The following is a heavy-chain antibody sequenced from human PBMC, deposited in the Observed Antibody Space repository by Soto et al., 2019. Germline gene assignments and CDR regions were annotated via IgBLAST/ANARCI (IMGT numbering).Heavy chain of an antibody. CDR2: ISGSGGCT. Sequence: EVQLLESGGGLVQPGGSLRLSCAASGFTFSSYAMSWVRQAPGKGLEWVSAISGSGGCTYYADSVKGRFTISRDNSMNALYLQMNSLRAGDTAVYYCAKESHSSGYHAGYWGQGTLVTVSS. CDR3: AKESHSSGYHAGY. V-gene: IGHV3-23*01. J-gene: IGHJ4*02. D-gene: IGHD3-22*01. CDR1: GFTFSSYA.